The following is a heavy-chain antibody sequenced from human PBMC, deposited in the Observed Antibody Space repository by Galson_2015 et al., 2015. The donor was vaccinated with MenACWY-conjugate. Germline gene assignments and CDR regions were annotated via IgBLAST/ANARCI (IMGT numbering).Heavy chain of an antibody. CDR3: ARAEGFGELSWWFDP. CDR2: TYYRSKWYN. Sequence: CAISGDSVSSNSAAWNWIRRSPSRGLEWLGRTYYRSKWYNDYAVSVKSRITINPDTSKNQFSLQLNSVTPEDTAVYYCARAEGFGELSWWFDPWGQGTLVTVSS. J-gene: IGHJ5*02. V-gene: IGHV6-1*01. CDR1: GDSVSSNSAA. D-gene: IGHD3-10*01.